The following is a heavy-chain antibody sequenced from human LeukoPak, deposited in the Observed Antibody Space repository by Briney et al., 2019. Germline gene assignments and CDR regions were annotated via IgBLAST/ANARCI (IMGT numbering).Heavy chain of an antibody. CDR2: SRNKANSYST. Sequence: GGSLRLSCAASGFTFSDHYMDWVRQAPGKGLEWVGRSRNKANSYSTEYAASVNGRFSISRDNSKNSVYLQMNSLKTEDTAVYYCGRGSASAPTFQLYF. CDR3: GRGSASAPTFQLYF. J-gene: IGHJ2*01. D-gene: IGHD3-3*01. CDR1: GFTFSDHY. V-gene: IGHV3-72*01.